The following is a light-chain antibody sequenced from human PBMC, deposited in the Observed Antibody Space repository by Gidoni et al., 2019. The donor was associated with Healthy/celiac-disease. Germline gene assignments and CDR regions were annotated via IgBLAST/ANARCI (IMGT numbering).Light chain of an antibody. V-gene: IGKV3-20*01. CDR2: GAS. Sequence: EIVLTQSAGTLSLSPGERATLSRRSSQSVSSSYLAWYQQKPGQAPRLLIYGASSRATGIPDRFSGSGSGTDFTLTISRLEPEDFAVYYCQQYGSSRITFGQGTRLEIK. CDR3: QQYGSSRIT. J-gene: IGKJ5*01. CDR1: QSVSSSY.